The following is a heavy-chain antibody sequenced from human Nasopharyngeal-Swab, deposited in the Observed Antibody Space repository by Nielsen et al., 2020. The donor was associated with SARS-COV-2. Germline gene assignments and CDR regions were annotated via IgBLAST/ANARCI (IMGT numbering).Heavy chain of an antibody. J-gene: IGHJ6*02. V-gene: IGHV2-26*01. D-gene: IGHD2-2*01. CDR3: ARIDVVVPAAIQEGYYYGMDV. Sequence: SGPTLVKPTETLTLTCTDSGFSLSNARMGVSWIRQPPGKALEWLAHIFSNDEKSYSTSLKSRLTISKDTSKSQVVLTMTNMDPVDTATYYCARIDVVVPAAIQEGYYYGMDVWGQGTTVTVSS. CDR2: IFSNDEK. CDR1: GFSLSNARMG.